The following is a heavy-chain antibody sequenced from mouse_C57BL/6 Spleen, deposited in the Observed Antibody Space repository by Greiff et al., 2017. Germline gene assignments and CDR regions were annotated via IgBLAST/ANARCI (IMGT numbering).Heavy chain of an antibody. CDR3: ARVGSCYAYCYAMDY. CDR1: GYAFSSSW. D-gene: IGHD3-2*02. J-gene: IGHJ4*01. CDR2: IYPGGGDT. V-gene: IGHV1-82*01. Sequence: QVQLQQSGPELVKPGASVKISCKASGYAFSSSWMNWVKQRPGKGLEWIGRIYPGGGDTNYNGKFKGKATLTADKSSSTVYMQLSSLTSEYSAVYYCARVGSCYAYCYAMDYWGQGTSVTVSS.